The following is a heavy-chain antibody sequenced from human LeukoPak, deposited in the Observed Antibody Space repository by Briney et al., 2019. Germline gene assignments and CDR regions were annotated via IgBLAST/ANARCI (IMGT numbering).Heavy chain of an antibody. Sequence: GESLKISCKGSGFSFTNYWIGWVRQMPGKGLEWMGTIYPVDFDTRYSPSFQGQVTISADKSISTAYLQWSSLKASDTAMYYCARPGGFWSGPQPPDYWGQGTLVTVSS. D-gene: IGHD3-3*01. CDR3: ARPGGFWSGPQPPDY. V-gene: IGHV5-51*01. J-gene: IGHJ4*02. CDR1: GFSFTNYW. CDR2: IYPVDFDT.